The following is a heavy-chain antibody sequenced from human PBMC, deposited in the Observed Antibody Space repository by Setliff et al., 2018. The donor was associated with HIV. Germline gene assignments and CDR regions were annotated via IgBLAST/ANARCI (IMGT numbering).Heavy chain of an antibody. CDR3: ASFFGDYGY. CDR1: GFTFSNQV. V-gene: IGHV3-23*01. CDR2: ISGTGADT. J-gene: IGHJ4*01. D-gene: IGHD3-10*01. Sequence: AGSLRLSCAASGFTFSNQVMTWVRQAPGKGLEWVSSISGTGADTYYADSVKGRFAISRDNANNLLFLQMNNLRVEDTAVYYCASFFGDYGYWGHGTQVTVSS.